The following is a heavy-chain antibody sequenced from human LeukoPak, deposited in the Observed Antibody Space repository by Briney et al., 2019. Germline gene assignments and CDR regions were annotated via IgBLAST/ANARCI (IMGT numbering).Heavy chain of an antibody. Sequence: ASVKDSCKASGGTFSSYAISWVRQAPGQGLEWMGGIIPIFGTANYAQKFQGRVTITTDESTSTAYMELSSLRSEDTAVYYCARLSGSYNNFDYWGQGTLVTVSS. CDR2: IIPIFGTA. CDR1: GGTFSSYA. V-gene: IGHV1-69*05. CDR3: ARLSGSYNNFDY. J-gene: IGHJ4*02. D-gene: IGHD1-26*01.